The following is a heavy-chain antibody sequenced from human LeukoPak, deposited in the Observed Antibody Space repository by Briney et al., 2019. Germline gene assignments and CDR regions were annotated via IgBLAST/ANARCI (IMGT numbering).Heavy chain of an antibody. D-gene: IGHD4-23*01. Sequence: GGSLRLSCAASGFTFSSYSMNWVRQAPGKGLEWVSYISSSSSTIYYADSVKGRFTISRDNAKNSLYLQMNSLRAEDTAVYYCARDNVALFRDYGGNCLYYYYYYGMDVWGQGTTVTVSS. CDR2: ISSSSSTI. J-gene: IGHJ6*02. V-gene: IGHV3-48*01. CDR3: ARDNVALFRDYGGNCLYYYYYYGMDV. CDR1: GFTFSSYS.